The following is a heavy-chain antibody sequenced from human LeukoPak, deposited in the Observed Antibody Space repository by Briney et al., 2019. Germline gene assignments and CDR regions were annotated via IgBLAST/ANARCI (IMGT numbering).Heavy chain of an antibody. D-gene: IGHD3-16*01. CDR2: IIPMLGIA. CDR1: GTTFNNYV. CDR3: GNCYDNVWGSATNWFDP. Sequence: SVKVSCKASGTTFNNYVIAWVRHGSGQGLEWMGRIIPMLGIANYAQKFQDRVTITADISTSTIYMEMSSLRSEDTAVYYCGNCYDNVWGSATNWFDPWGQGTLVTVSS. J-gene: IGHJ5*02. V-gene: IGHV1-69*04.